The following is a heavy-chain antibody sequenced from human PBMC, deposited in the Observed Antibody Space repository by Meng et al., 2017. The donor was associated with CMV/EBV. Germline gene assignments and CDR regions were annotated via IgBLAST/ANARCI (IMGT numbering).Heavy chain of an antibody. J-gene: IGHJ5*02. V-gene: IGHV4-39*01. CDR2: IYYSGST. D-gene: IGHD2-2*01. CDR3: AIPSPIVVVPAGGGWFDP. Sequence: SETLSLTCTVSGGSISSSSYYWGWIRQPPGKGLEWIGSIYYSGSTYYNPSPKSRVTISVDTSQNQFSLKRSSVTAADTAVYYCAIPSPIVVVPAGGGWFDPWGQGTLVTVSS. CDR1: GGSISSSSYY.